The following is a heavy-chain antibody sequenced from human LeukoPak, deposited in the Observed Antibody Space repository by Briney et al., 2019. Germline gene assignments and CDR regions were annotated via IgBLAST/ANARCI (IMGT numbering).Heavy chain of an antibody. CDR3: ARVSYSSSSFGTYNWFDP. Sequence: GSLRLSCAASGFTFSSYAMSWIRQPPGKGLEWIGYIYYSGSTNYNPSLKSRVTISVDTSKNQFSLKLSSVTAADTAVYYCARVSYSSSSFGTYNWFDPWGQGTLVTVSS. D-gene: IGHD6-6*01. V-gene: IGHV4-59*01. CDR1: GFTFSSYA. J-gene: IGHJ5*02. CDR2: IYYSGST.